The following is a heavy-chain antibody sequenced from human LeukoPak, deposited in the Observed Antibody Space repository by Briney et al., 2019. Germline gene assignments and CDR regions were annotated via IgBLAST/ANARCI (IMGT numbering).Heavy chain of an antibody. CDR2: INWNGGST. CDR3: ARRGSSSSWYGMDY. V-gene: IGHV3-20*04. Sequence: GGSLRLSCAASGLTFDDYGMSWVRQAPGKGLEWVSGINWNGGSTGYADSVKGRFTISRDNAKNSLYLQMNSLRAEDTALYYCARRGSSSSWYGMDYWGQGTLVTVSS. CDR1: GLTFDDYG. J-gene: IGHJ4*02. D-gene: IGHD6-13*01.